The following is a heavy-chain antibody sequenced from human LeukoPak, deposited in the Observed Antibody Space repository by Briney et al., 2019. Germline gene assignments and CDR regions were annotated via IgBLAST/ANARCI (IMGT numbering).Heavy chain of an antibody. CDR2: IKQDGSEK. V-gene: IGHV3-7*01. CDR3: ARVGVGDGNDY. Sequence: GGSLRLSCAASGFTFSSYWMSWVRQAPEKGLEWVANIKQDGSEKYYVDSVKGRFTISRDNAKSSLYLQMNSLRAEDTAVYYCARVGVGDGNDYWGQGTLVTVSS. J-gene: IGHJ4*02. D-gene: IGHD2-21*02. CDR1: GFTFSSYW.